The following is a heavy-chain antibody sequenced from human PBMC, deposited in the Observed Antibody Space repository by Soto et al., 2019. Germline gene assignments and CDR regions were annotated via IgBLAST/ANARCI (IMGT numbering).Heavy chain of an antibody. D-gene: IGHD3-3*01. Sequence: QVQLVQSGAEVKKPGSSVNVSCKTSGGTFGNSAVTWVRQAPGQGLEWLGGIVPMFGTANYAQKFQGRATITADESTITAYMELNSRKTGDTAVYYCARDGDPQSAFWSGPLGGGRFDPWGQGTLVTVSS. CDR1: GGTFGNSA. J-gene: IGHJ5*02. CDR2: IVPMFGTA. CDR3: ARDGDPQSAFWSGPLGGGRFDP. V-gene: IGHV1-69*12.